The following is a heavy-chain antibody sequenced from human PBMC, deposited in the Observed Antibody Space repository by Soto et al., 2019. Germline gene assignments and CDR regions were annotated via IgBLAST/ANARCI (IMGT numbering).Heavy chain of an antibody. CDR3: ARQGPYYYQSWYFDL. D-gene: IGHD3-10*01. CDR2: IYYSGST. V-gene: IGHV4-39*01. Sequence: SETLSLTCTVSGGSISSSSYYWGWIRQPPGKGLEWIGSIYYSGSTYYNPSLKSRVTISVDTSKNQFSLKLSSVTAADTAVYYCARQGPYYYQSWYFDLWGRGTLVT. CDR1: GGSISSSSYY. J-gene: IGHJ2*01.